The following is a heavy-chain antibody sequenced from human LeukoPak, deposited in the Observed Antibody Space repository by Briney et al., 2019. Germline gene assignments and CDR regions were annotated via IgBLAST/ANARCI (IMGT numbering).Heavy chain of an antibody. V-gene: IGHV3-33*01. Sequence: GRSLRLSCAASGFTFSSYGMHWVRQAPGKGLEWVAVIWYGGSNKYYADSVKGRFTISRDNSKNTLYLQMNSLRAEDTAVYYCARGGYDILTGSLYYFDYWGQGTLVTVSS. CDR3: ARGGYDILTGSLYYFDY. CDR1: GFTFSSYG. D-gene: IGHD3-9*01. J-gene: IGHJ4*02. CDR2: IWYGGSNK.